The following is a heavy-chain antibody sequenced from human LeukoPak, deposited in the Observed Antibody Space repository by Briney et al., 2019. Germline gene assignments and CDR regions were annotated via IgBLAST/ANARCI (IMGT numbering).Heavy chain of an antibody. CDR3: AKGTYYYGSTESTGSWYFDL. CDR2: ISYDGSNK. J-gene: IGHJ2*01. Sequence: GRSLRLSCAASGFTFSSYGMHWVRPAPGKGLEWVAVISYDGSNKYYADSVKGRFTISRDNSKNTLYLQMNSLRAEDTAVYYCAKGTYYYGSTESTGSWYFDLWGRGTLVTVSS. D-gene: IGHD3-10*01. CDR1: GFTFSSYG. V-gene: IGHV3-30*18.